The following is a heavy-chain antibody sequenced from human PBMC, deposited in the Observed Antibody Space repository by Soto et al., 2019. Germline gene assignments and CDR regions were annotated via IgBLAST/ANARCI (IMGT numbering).Heavy chain of an antibody. D-gene: IGHD2-8*01. V-gene: IGHV1-18*01. Sequence: QGQLVQSGAEVKKPGASVKVSCKASGYAFTRYGISWVRQAPGQGLEWMGWISGYNGDTKYAQKFQGRVTMTIDTTTTTTYMELRSQTSDDTAVYYCAKNGQPPYYYYGMDVWGQGTTVTVSS. J-gene: IGHJ6*02. CDR1: GYAFTRYG. CDR2: ISGYNGDT. CDR3: AKNGQPPYYYYGMDV.